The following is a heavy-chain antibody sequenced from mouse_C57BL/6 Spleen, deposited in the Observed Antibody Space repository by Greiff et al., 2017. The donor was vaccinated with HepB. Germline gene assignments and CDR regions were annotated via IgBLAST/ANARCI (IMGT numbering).Heavy chain of an antibody. J-gene: IGHJ3*01. CDR1: GYAFSSYW. V-gene: IGHV1-80*01. CDR3: AIYYDSPWFAY. D-gene: IGHD2-4*01. CDR2: IYPGDGDT. Sequence: QVQLKQSGAELVKPGDSVKISCKASGYAFSSYWMNWVKQRPGKGLEWIGQIYPGDGDTNYNGKFKGKATLTADKSSSTAYMQLSSLTSEDSAVYFCAIYYDSPWFAYWGQGTLVTVSA.